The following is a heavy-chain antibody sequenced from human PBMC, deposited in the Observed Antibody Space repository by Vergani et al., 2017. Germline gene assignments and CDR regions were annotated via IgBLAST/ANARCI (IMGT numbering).Heavy chain of an antibody. CDR2: IKSTFDRGTT. J-gene: IGHJ6*02. CDR1: GFSFRNAW. V-gene: IGHV3-15*07. D-gene: IGHD2-21*01. CDR3: TTDPRYCGDGSCYWLRDHHYYGMDV. Sequence: EVQLVESGGGIVKPGGSLRLSCVASGFSFRNAWMNWVRRTPGKGLEWVGRIKSTFDRGTTDYAPAVKGRLIISRDDSKTTLFLQMNGRKTEDIGVYYCTTDPRYCGDGSCYWLRDHHYYGMDVWGQGTTVTVSS.